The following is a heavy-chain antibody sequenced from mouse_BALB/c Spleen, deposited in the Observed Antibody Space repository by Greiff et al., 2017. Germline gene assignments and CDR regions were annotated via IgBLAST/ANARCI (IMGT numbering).Heavy chain of an antibody. CDR1: GFSLSTSGMG. Sequence: QVTLKVCGPGILQPSQTLSLTCSFSGFSLSTSGMGVSWIRQPSGKGLEWLAHIYWDDDKRYNPSLKSRLTISKDTSSNQVFLKITSVDTADTATYYCARRRLYGKGDYAMDYWGQGTSVTVSS. V-gene: IGHV8-12*01. J-gene: IGHJ4*01. CDR2: IYWDDDK. D-gene: IGHD2-10*02. CDR3: ARRRLYGKGDYAMDY.